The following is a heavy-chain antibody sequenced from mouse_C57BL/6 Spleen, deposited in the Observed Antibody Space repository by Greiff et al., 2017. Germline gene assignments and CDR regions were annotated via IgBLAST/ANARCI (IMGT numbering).Heavy chain of an antibody. CDR2: ISYDGSN. D-gene: IGHD1-1*01. V-gene: IGHV3-6*01. J-gene: IGHJ4*01. Sequence: EVQLVESGPGLVKPSQSLSLTCSVTGYSITSGYYWNWLRQFPGNKLEWMGYISYDGSNNYNPSLKNRISITRDTSKNQFFLKLNSVTTEDTATYYCARSHYGTSPYFAMDYWGHGTSVTVST. CDR1: GYSITSGYY. CDR3: ARSHYGTSPYFAMDY.